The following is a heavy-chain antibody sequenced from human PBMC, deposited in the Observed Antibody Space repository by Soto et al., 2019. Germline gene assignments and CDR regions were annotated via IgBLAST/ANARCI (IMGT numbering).Heavy chain of an antibody. D-gene: IGHD3-16*01. J-gene: IGHJ6*02. CDR3: ASMGPRGESTVEYYDAMDV. V-gene: IGHV3-48*02. Sequence: EVQLVESGGGVVQRGGSLRLSCAGSGCMFSRHSMNWVRQAPGKGLEWVSYISSSSSTIYYADSVKGRFTISRDNANESVFLQRTSLRDEDTAVYYGASMGPRGESTVEYYDAMDVWGQGTTVTVSS. CDR1: GCMFSRHS. CDR2: ISSSSSTI.